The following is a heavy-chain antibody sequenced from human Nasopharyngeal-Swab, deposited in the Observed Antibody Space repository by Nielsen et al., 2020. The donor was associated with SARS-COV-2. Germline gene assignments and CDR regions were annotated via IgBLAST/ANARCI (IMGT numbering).Heavy chain of an antibody. V-gene: IGHV1-69*13. D-gene: IGHD3-22*01. J-gene: IGHJ5*02. CDR2: IIPIFGTA. Sequence: SVKVSCKASGGTFSSYAISWVRQAPGQGLEWMGGIIPIFGTANYAQKFQGRVTITADESTSTAYMELSCLRSEDTAVYYCARDRKGAYYYDSSGYSNWFDPWGQGTLVTVSS. CDR3: ARDRKGAYYYDSSGYSNWFDP. CDR1: GGTFSSYA.